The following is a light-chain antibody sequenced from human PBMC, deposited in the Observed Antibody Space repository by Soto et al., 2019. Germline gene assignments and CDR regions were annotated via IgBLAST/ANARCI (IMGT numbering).Light chain of an antibody. CDR2: RAS. J-gene: IGKJ4*01. CDR3: HQYNGWALP. V-gene: IGKV3-15*01. Sequence: EIVMTQSPATLSVSPGERATLSCRASQTVSSNLAWDQQKVGQAPRLLIYRASTRATGIPARFSRSGSGIEFTLTTRSLQSEDFGSYFRHQYNGWALPFGGGTNGEIK. CDR1: QTVSSN.